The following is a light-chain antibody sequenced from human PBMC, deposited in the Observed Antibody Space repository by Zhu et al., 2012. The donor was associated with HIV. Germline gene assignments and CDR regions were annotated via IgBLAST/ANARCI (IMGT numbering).Light chain of an antibody. CDR2: KAS. Sequence: DIQMTQSPSTLSASVGDRVTITCRASEDISTYLAWYQQKPGKAPNLLISKASNLESGVPSRFSGSGSGTEFTLTISSLQPDDFATYYCQQHINYCTFGGGTKVE. CDR3: QQHINYCT. J-gene: IGKJ4*01. V-gene: IGKV1-5*03. CDR1: EDISTY.